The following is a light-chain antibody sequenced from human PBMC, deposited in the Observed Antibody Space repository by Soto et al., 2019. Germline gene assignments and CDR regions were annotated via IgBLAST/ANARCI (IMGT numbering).Light chain of an antibody. Sequence: QSVLTQPHSVSGAPGQGVTISCTGSSSNIGAGYDVHWYQQLPGTAPKLLIYGNSNRPSGVPDRFSGSNSGTSASLAITGLQAEDEADYYCQSYGSSLSGVVFGGGTKLTVL. CDR1: SSNIGAGYD. CDR2: GNS. CDR3: QSYGSSLSGVV. V-gene: IGLV1-40*01. J-gene: IGLJ2*01.